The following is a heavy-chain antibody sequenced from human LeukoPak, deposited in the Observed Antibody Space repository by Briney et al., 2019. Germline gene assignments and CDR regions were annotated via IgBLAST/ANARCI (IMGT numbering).Heavy chain of an antibody. J-gene: IGHJ3*02. CDR3: ARQSRYDILTGYYSLGENAFDI. CDR1: GGSISSGDYY. CDR2: IYYSGST. D-gene: IGHD3-9*01. V-gene: IGHV4-30-4*08. Sequence: SETLSLTCTVSGGSISSGDYYWSWIRQPPGKGLEWTGYIYYSGSTHYNPSLKSRVTISVDTSKNQFSLKLSSVTAADTAVYYCARQSRYDILTGYYSLGENAFDIWGQGTMVTVSS.